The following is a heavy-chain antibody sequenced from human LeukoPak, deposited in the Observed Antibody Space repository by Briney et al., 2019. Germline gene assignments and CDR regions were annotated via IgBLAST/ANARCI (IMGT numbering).Heavy chain of an antibody. CDR2: ISGSGGST. CDR3: AKWGGLGYCSSTSCPGVY. D-gene: IGHD2-2*01. V-gene: IGHV3-23*01. CDR1: GFTFSSYS. Sequence: PGGSLRLSCAASGFTFSSYSMSWVRQAPGKGLEWVSAISGSGGSTYYADSVRGRFTISRDNSKNTLYLQMNSLRAEDTAVYYCAKWGGLGYCSSTSCPGVYWGQGTLVTVSS. J-gene: IGHJ4*02.